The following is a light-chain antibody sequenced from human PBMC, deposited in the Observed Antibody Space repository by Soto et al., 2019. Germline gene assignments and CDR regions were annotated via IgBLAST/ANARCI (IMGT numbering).Light chain of an antibody. CDR3: QQTDSFPRT. CDR2: AAS. Sequence: DIQMTQSPSSFSASTGDRVTITCRASQSISSYLNWYQHKPGKAPKLLIYAASSLQTGVPSRFSGSRSGTDFALTISSLQRDDFATYYCQQTDSFPRTFGQGTKVDIK. V-gene: IGKV1-39*01. CDR1: QSISSY. J-gene: IGKJ1*01.